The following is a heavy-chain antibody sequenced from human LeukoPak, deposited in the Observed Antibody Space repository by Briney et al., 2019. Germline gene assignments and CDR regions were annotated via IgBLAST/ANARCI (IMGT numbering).Heavy chain of an antibody. CDR1: GASIISSSYY. V-gene: IGHV4-39*07. CDR3: ARRRSSGYPAFNWFDP. D-gene: IGHD3-22*01. CDR2: ISYSGST. J-gene: IGHJ5*02. Sequence: SETLSLTCTVSGASIISSSYYWGWIRQPPGRGLEWIGIISYSGSTHYNPTLKSRITISEDTSNNEFSLRLRSVTAADTAVYYCARRRSSGYPAFNWFDPWGQGTLVTVSS.